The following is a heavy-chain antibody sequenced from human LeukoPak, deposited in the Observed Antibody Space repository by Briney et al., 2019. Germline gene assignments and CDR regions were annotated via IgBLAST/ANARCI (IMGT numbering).Heavy chain of an antibody. CDR1: GFTFSSYA. J-gene: IGHJ3*02. CDR3: ARDLLVSEDAFDI. Sequence: GGSLRLSCAASGFTFSSYAMSWVRQAPGEGLEWVSAISAGGGSTYYADSVKGRFTISRDNSKNTLYLQMNSLRAEDTAVYYCARDLLVSEDAFDIWGQGTMVTVSS. CDR2: ISAGGGST. V-gene: IGHV3-23*01. D-gene: IGHD6-6*01.